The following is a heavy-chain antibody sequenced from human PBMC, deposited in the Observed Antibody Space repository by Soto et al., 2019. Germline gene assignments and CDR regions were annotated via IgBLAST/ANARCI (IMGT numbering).Heavy chain of an antibody. CDR3: ARQNGIAARPFATDYYYYMDV. D-gene: IGHD6-6*01. CDR1: GGSISSYY. Sequence: QVQLQESGPGLVKPSETLSLTCTVSGGSISSYYWIWIWQPPGKGLEWIGYIYYSGSTNYNPSLKSRVTISVDTSKNQFSLKLSSVTAAYTAVYYCARQNGIAARPFATDYYYYMDVWGKGTTVTVSS. J-gene: IGHJ6*03. V-gene: IGHV4-59*08. CDR2: IYYSGST.